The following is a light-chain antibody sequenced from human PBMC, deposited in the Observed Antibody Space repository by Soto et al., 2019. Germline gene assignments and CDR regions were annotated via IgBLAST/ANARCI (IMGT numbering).Light chain of an antibody. J-gene: IGLJ3*02. V-gene: IGLV3-25*03. CDR3: QSADSSGTWV. CDR2: KDS. Sequence: SYEPTQPPSVSVSPGQTARITCSGDALPKQYAYWYQQKPGQAPVLVIYKDSERPSGIPERFSGSSSGTTVTLTISGVQAEDEADYYCQSADSSGTWVFGGGTKVTVL. CDR1: ALPKQY.